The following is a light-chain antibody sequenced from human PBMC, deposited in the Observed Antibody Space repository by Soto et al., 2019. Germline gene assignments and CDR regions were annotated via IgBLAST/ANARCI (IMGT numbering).Light chain of an antibody. CDR2: EVS. J-gene: IGLJ1*01. V-gene: IGLV2-14*01. Sequence: QAASVSGSLGQSITISCTGTTTDIGNYNYVSWYQQHPGKAPKLMIYEVSSRPSGVSNRFSGSKSGNTASLTISWLRAEDEADYYCSSYISSTTLYVFGTGTKLTVL. CDR1: TTDIGNYNY. CDR3: SSYISSTTLYV.